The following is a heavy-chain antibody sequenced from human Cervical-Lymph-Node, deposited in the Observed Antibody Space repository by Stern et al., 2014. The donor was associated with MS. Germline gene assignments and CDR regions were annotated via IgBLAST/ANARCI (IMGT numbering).Heavy chain of an antibody. CDR2: IYHSGTT. Sequence: QVQLQESGSGLVKPSQTLSLTCAVSGASISIGGFSWSWIRQPPGKGLEWIGFIYHSGTTYYNPSLKSRVTISIDRSKNHFSLRLNSVTAADTAVYYCARSSDYGDYGANYYGMDVWGQGTTVTVSS. V-gene: IGHV4-30-2*01. CDR3: ARSSDYGDYGANYYGMDV. D-gene: IGHD4-17*01. CDR1: GASISIGGFS. J-gene: IGHJ6*02.